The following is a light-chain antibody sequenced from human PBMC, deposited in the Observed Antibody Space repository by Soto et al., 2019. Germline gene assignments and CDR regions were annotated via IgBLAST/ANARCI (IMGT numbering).Light chain of an antibody. CDR1: SSDVGGYNY. CDR3: SSYTSSRGGV. J-gene: IGLJ2*01. V-gene: IGLV2-14*01. CDR2: EVS. Sequence: QSALTQPASVSGSPGQSITISCIGTSSDVGGYNYVSWYQQHPGKAPKLMIYEVSNRPSGVSNRFSGSKSGNTASLTISGLQAEDEADYYCSSYTSSRGGVFGGGTKLTVL.